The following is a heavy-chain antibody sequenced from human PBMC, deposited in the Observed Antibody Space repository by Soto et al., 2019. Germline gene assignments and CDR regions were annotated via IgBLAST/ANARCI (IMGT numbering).Heavy chain of an antibody. CDR3: AKPPATVTFDAFDI. CDR1: GFTFSSYA. J-gene: IGHJ3*02. CDR2: ISGSGGRT. Sequence: GGSLRLSCAASGFTFSSYAMTWVRQAPGKGLEWVSTISGSGGRTYYADSARGRFTISRDNSKNTLYLQTNSLRAEDTAVYYCAKPPATVTFDAFDIWGQGTMVTVSS. V-gene: IGHV3-23*01. D-gene: IGHD4-17*01.